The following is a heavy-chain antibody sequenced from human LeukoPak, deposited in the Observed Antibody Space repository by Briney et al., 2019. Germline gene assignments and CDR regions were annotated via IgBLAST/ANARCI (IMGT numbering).Heavy chain of an antibody. CDR1: GFTFKNYA. D-gene: IGHD3-22*01. Sequence: PGGSLRLSCAASGFTFKNYAMYWVRQAPGKGLEWVSAIIESGESTYYTDSVKGRFTISRDNSKNTVYLQMNSLRAEDTAVYYCAKDPTHFRVWDDYDNTRLNSWGQGTLVTVSS. CDR3: AKDPTHFRVWDDYDNTRLNS. CDR2: IIESGEST. V-gene: IGHV3-23*01. J-gene: IGHJ4*02.